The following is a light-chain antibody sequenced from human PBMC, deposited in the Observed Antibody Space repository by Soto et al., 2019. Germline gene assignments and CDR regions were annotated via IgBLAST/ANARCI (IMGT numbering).Light chain of an antibody. V-gene: IGKV3-15*01. CDR1: QGVTTN. J-gene: IGKJ5*01. CDR3: QQYNNWPFS. CDR2: DVS. Sequence: DIVMTQSPGTLSVSPGERATLSSRAGQGVTTNFAWYQQKSGQSPRLLIYDVSIRATGVPARFSGTGSETDFTLTISGLQSEDSAVYFCQQYNNWPFSFGQGTRLEIK.